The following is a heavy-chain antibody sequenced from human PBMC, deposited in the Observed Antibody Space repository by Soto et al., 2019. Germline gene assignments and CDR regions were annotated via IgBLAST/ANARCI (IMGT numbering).Heavy chain of an antibody. Sequence: SETLSLTCTVSGGFINSSNWWSWVRQPPGKGLEWIGEIYHSGTTNYNPSLKGRVTISIDKAKNQFSLNVKSVTAADTAVYYCAREPTAPGRGDYWGQGTRVTVS. CDR1: GGFINSSNW. CDR3: AREPTAPGRGDY. V-gene: IGHV4-4*02. D-gene: IGHD5-18*01. J-gene: IGHJ4*02. CDR2: IYHSGTT.